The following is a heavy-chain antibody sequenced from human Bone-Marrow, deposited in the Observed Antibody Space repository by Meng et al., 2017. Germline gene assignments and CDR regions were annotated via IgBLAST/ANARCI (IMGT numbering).Heavy chain of an antibody. V-gene: IGHV3-74*01. J-gene: IGHJ4*02. Sequence: GESLKISCAASGFAFSRFWMHWVRQAPGTGLVWVSRLSPDGSDKNYADSVKGRCTISRDNDRNTLYLQMSSLRVEDTAVYYCAGGCGGSCPAADSWGQGTLVTVSS. CDR2: LSPDGSDK. D-gene: IGHD2-15*01. CDR1: GFAFSRFW. CDR3: AGGCGGSCPAADS.